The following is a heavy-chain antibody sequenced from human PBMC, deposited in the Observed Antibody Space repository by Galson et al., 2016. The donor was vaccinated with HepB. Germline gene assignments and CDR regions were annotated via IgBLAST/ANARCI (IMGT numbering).Heavy chain of an antibody. CDR3: VRDKFNDYTGLSIPNYFQH. J-gene: IGHJ4*02. Sequence: SLRLSCAASGFTFSYYWMHWVRQAPGKGLVWVSCINSDATSKTYADSVKGRFTISKDNAKNTLYLQMDSLRAEDTAVYYCVRDKFNDYTGLSIPNYFQHWGQGALVTVSS. CDR2: INSDATSK. D-gene: IGHD4-11*01. CDR1: GFTFSYYW. V-gene: IGHV3-74*01.